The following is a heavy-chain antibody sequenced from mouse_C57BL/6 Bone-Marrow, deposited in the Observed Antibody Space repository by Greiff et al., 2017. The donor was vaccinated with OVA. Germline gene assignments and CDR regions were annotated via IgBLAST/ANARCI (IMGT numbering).Heavy chain of an antibody. D-gene: IGHD1-1*01. CDR3: ASPNPYYYGSDYFDY. V-gene: IGHV1-19*01. J-gene: IGHJ2*01. CDR2: INPYNGGT. Sequence: EVKLMESGPVLVKPGASVKMSCKASGYTFTDYYMNWVKQSHGKSLEWIGVINPYNGGTSYNQKFKGKATLTVDKSSSTAYMELNSLTSEDSAVYYCASPNPYYYGSDYFDYWGQGTTLTVSS. CDR1: GYTFTDYY.